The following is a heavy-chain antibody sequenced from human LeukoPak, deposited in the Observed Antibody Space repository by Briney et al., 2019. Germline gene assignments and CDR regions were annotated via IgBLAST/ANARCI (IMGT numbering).Heavy chain of an antibody. V-gene: IGHV5-10-1*01. D-gene: IGHD2-2*01. CDR1: GYSFTSYW. J-gene: IGHJ4*02. Sequence: GESLKISCKGSGYSFTSYWISWVRQMPGKGLEWMGRIDPSDSYTNYSPSFQGHVTISADKSISTAYLQWSSLKASDTAMYYCARLLLPVYCSSTSCYPDYWGQGTLVTVSS. CDR3: ARLLLPVYCSSTSCYPDY. CDR2: IDPSDSYT.